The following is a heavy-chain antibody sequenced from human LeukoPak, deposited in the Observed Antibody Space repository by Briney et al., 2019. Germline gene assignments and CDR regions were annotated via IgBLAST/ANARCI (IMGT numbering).Heavy chain of an antibody. D-gene: IGHD2-15*01. CDR1: TSR. CDR3: ARDLWNFYGGSGYNGDFDS. Sequence: GASVKVSFKATSRISWVRQAPGQGPEWMGWIGTYGGDTYYTQKFQGRITVTTDTSTSTVYMELRNLRPDDTAVYYCARDLWNFYGGSGYNGDFDSWGQGTLVTVSS. V-gene: IGHV1-18*01. CDR2: IGTYGGDT. J-gene: IGHJ5*01.